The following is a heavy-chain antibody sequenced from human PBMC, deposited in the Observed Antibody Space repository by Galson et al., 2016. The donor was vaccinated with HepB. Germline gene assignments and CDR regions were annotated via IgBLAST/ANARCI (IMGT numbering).Heavy chain of an antibody. D-gene: IGHD2-21*02. CDR3: ARDFLPETVPNWLGP. V-gene: IGHV3-30*04. Sequence: SLRLSCATSGFTFSSRAMHWVRQIPGKGLEWVAVISYDGTNTVYTDSVKGRFTISRDNSKNTLYLQTNSLRFEDTGVYYCARDFLPETVPNWLGPWGHGTQVIVSS. CDR2: ISYDGTNT. CDR1: GFTFSSRA. J-gene: IGHJ5*02.